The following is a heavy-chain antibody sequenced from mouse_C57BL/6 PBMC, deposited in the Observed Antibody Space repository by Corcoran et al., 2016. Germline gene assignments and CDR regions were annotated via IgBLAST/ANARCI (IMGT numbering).Heavy chain of an antibody. J-gene: IGHJ2*01. D-gene: IGHD1-1*01. Sequence: QIQLVQSGPELKKPGETVKISCKASGYTFTTYGMSWVKQAPGKGLKWMGWINTYSGVPTYADDFKGRFAFSLETSASTAYLQINNLKNEDTATYFCASRGYYGSRRDYFDYWGQGTTLTVSS. CDR1: GYTFTTYG. CDR2: INTYSGVP. CDR3: ASRGYYGSRRDYFDY. V-gene: IGHV9-3*01.